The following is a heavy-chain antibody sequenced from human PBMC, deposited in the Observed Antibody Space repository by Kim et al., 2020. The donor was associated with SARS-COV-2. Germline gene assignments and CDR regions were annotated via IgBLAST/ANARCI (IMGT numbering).Heavy chain of an antibody. V-gene: IGHV3-13*01. CDR3: AAGCRCTWY. Sequence: GGSLRLSCAASGFTFSSYYMHWVRQAPGKGLEWVSAIDTAGDTTCPGSFMGRFSISTKDTTNSSYLLLISRRAADTAAYYYAAGCRCTWY. D-gene: IGHD2-8*01. CDR1: GFTFSSYY. J-gene: IGHJ2*01. CDR2: IDTAGDT.